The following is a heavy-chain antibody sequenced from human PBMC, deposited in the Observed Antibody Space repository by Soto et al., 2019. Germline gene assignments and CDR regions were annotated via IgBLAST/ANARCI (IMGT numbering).Heavy chain of an antibody. D-gene: IGHD3-22*01. CDR3: AHSYYYDSSGSTGV. J-gene: IGHJ6*02. Sequence: SAHTLVNPKQTRTLTCTFSGFSLMTRGVCGGCMLQPPGKALEWLALIYWNDDKRYSPSLKSRLTITKDTSKNQVVLTMTNMDPVDTATYYCAHSYYYDSSGSTGVWGQGTTVTVSS. CDR2: IYWNDDK. CDR1: GFSLMTRGVC. V-gene: IGHV2-5*01.